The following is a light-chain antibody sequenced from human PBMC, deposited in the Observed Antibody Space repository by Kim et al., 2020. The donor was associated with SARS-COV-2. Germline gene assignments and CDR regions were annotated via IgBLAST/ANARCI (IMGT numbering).Light chain of an antibody. CDR2: YDS. J-gene: IGLJ3*02. CDR3: QVWDRTWV. CDR1: NIGSKS. V-gene: IGLV3-21*04. Sequence: SYELTQPPSVSVAPGKTARITSGGNNIGSKSVHWYHQKPGQAPVLVMYYDSDRPSGIPERFSGSKAGNTATLTISRVEAGDEADYYCQVWDRTWVFGEGTQLTVL.